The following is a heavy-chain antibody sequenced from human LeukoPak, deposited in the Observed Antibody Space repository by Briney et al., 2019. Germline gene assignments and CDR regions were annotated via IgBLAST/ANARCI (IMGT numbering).Heavy chain of an antibody. CDR1: GFSFSTYW. D-gene: IGHD3-16*01. V-gene: IGHV3-7*01. Sequence: GGSLRLSCEASGFSFSTYWMTWVRQAPRKGLEWVANMNEDGSEKNYLDSVKGRFTISRDNAKNSLYLQMNSLRIEDTATYYCTKGGHLDYWGQGTLVTISS. CDR3: TKGGHLDY. CDR2: MNEDGSEK. J-gene: IGHJ4*02.